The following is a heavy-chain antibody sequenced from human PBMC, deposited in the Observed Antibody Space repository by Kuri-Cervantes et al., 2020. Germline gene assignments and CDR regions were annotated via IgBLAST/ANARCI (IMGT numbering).Heavy chain of an antibody. CDR1: GFTFSDYY. D-gene: IGHD3-3*01. J-gene: IGHJ4*02. CDR2: ISSSGSTI. Sequence: GGSLRLSCAASGFTFSDYYMSWIRQAPGKGLEWVSYISSSGSTIYYADSVKGRFTISRDNAKNSLYLQMNSPRAEDTAVYYCARGPNLFRITIFGVPPPHFDYWGQGTLVTVSS. CDR3: ARGPNLFRITIFGVPPPHFDY. V-gene: IGHV3-11*04.